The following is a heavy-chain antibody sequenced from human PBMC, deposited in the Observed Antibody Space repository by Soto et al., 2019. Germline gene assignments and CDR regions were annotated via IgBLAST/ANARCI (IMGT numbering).Heavy chain of an antibody. CDR1: GFTFSNYW. D-gene: IGHD1-26*01. CDR2: MNSDGSNT. CDR3: ATSQGGVSNAPTTS. Sequence: EVQLVESGGALVQPGGSLRLSCAASGFTFSNYWMHWVRQAPGKGLLWISRMNSDGSNTVYADAVKGRFTISRDNAKNTLDLQMNSLRVEDTAVYYGATSQGGVSNAPTTSWGQGTLVTVSS. J-gene: IGHJ5*02. V-gene: IGHV3-74*01.